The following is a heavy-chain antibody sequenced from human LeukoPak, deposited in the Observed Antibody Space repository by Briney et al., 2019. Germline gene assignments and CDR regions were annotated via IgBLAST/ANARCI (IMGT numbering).Heavy chain of an antibody. CDR3: ARDVDTAMVRDY. D-gene: IGHD5-18*01. J-gene: IGHJ4*02. V-gene: IGHV1-2*02. Sequence: ASVKVSCKASGYTFTGYYMHWVRQAPGQGPEWMGWINPNSGGTNYAQKFQGRVTMTRDTSISTAYMELSRLRSDDTAVYYCARDVDTAMVRDYWGQGTLVTVSS. CDR2: INPNSGGT. CDR1: GYTFTGYY.